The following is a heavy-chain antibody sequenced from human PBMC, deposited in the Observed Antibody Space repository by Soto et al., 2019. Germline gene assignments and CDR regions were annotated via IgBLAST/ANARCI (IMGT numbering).Heavy chain of an antibody. CDR3: AREDSSSFTSRYYFDY. V-gene: IGHV3-48*01. J-gene: IGHJ4*02. CDR1: GFTFSSYS. D-gene: IGHD6-6*01. CDR2: ISSSSSTI. Sequence: EVQLVESGGGLVQPGGSLRLSCAASGFTFSSYSMNWVRQAPGKGLEWVSYISSSSSTIYYADSVKGRFTISRDNAKNSLYLQMNSLRAEDTAVYYCAREDSSSFTSRYYFDYWGQGTLVTVSS.